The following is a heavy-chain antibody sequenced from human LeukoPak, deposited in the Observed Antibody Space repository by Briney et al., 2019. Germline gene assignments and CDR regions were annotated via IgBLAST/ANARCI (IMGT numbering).Heavy chain of an antibody. D-gene: IGHD3-3*01. CDR1: GFTFSDYW. Sequence: PSGGSLRLSCAASGFTFSDYWMHWVRQAPGKGLVWVSHISTDGSSTTYAGSVRGRFTISRDNARNTLYLQMNSLRAGDTAVYYCATSPIFSNDWGQGTLVTVSS. CDR2: ISTDGSST. CDR3: ATSPIFSND. J-gene: IGHJ4*02. V-gene: IGHV3-74*01.